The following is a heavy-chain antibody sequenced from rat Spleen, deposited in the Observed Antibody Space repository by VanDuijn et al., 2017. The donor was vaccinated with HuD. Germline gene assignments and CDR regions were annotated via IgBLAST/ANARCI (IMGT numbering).Heavy chain of an antibody. J-gene: IGHJ2*01. CDR1: GFTFADFY. CDR3: ARQRFDY. V-gene: IGHV7-6*01. Sequence: EVKLLESGRDLVQPGGSLRLSCAASGFTFADFYMSWLRQSPGKAPEWLSFIRNKADNYTTEYNPSVKGRFTISRDDTQNVLYLQMNSLRAEDTATYYCARQRFDYWGQGVMVTVSS. CDR2: IRNKADNYTT.